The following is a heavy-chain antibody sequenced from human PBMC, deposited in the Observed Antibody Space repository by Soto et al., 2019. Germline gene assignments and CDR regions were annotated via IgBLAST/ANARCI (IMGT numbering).Heavy chain of an antibody. V-gene: IGHV1-58*02. J-gene: IGHJ6*03. CDR3: SYGRLGYCSGGSCYHYYYYMDV. CDR2: FVVGCGNT. D-gene: IGHD2-15*01. Sequence: ASVKVSCKASGCTFSSYAISWVRQAPGQGLEWIGLFVVGCGNTNYAQKFQERVTITRDMSTSTAYMELSSLRSEDTAVYYCSYGRLGYCSGGSCYHYYYYMDVWGKGTTVTVSS. CDR1: GCTFSSYA.